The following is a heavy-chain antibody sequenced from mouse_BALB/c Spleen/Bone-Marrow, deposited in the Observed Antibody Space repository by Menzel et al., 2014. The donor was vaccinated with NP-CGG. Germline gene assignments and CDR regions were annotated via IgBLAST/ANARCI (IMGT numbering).Heavy chain of an antibody. CDR1: GYTFTSYW. Sequence: DLVKPGASVKLSCKASGYTFTSYWINWIKQRPGQGLEWIGRIAPGSGSTSYNEMFKGKATLTVDTSSSTAYILLSSLSSEDSAVYFCAYYRYDVNYWGQGTTLTVSS. J-gene: IGHJ2*01. D-gene: IGHD2-14*01. V-gene: IGHV1S41*01. CDR3: AYYRYDVNY. CDR2: IAPGSGST.